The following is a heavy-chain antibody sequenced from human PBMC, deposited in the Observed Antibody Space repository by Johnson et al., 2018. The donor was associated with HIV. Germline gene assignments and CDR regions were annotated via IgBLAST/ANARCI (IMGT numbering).Heavy chain of an antibody. D-gene: IGHD1-20*01. J-gene: IGHJ3*02. Sequence: QVQLVESGGGVVQPGRSLRLSCAASGFTFSNYGMHWVRQAPGKGLEWVAFIRYDETNKYYADSVKGRFPISRDNSKDTLYLQMNSLRAEDTAVYYCARDLLYNWERRTDAFDIWGQGTMVTVSS. CDR2: IRYDETNK. CDR3: ARDLLYNWERRTDAFDI. CDR1: GFTFSNYG. V-gene: IGHV3-33*08.